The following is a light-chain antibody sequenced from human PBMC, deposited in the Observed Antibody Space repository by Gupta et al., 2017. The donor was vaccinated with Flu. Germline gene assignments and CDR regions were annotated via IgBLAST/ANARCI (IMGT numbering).Light chain of an antibody. Sequence: SYVLTQPPSVSVAPGQTARITCGETNIGSKSVHWYRQKPGQAPVLVVYDDSDRPSGIPERFSGANSGDTATLTISRVEAGDEADYYCQVWDSNSGGVFGTGTKVTV. CDR3: QVWDSNSGGV. CDR1: NIGSKS. CDR2: DDS. V-gene: IGLV3-21*02. J-gene: IGLJ1*01.